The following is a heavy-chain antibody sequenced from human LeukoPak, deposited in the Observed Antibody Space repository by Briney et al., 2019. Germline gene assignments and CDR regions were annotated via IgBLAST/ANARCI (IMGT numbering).Heavy chain of an antibody. CDR1: GYTFTGYY. J-gene: IGHJ6*04. CDR2: INPNSGGT. V-gene: IGHV1-2*04. D-gene: IGHD2-2*01. Sequence: ASVKVSYKASGYTFTGYYMHWVRQAPGQGLEWMGWINPNSGGTNYAQKFQGWVTMTRDTSISTAYMELSRLRSDDTAVYYCAREEIVVVPAAHEDYGMDVWGKGTTVTVSS. CDR3: AREEIVVVPAAHEDYGMDV.